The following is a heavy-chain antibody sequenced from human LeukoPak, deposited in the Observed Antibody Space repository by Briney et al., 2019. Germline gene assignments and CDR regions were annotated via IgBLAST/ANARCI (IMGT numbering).Heavy chain of an antibody. D-gene: IGHD1-26*01. CDR2: IYYSGST. CDR1: GGSISSSSYY. V-gene: IGHV4-39*01. CDR3: ASSGSYRLAFDI. J-gene: IGHJ3*02. Sequence: SETLSLTCTASGGSISSSSYYWGWIRQPPGKGLEWIGSIYYSGSTYYNPSLKSRVTISVDTSKNQFSLKLSSVTAADTAVYYCASSGSYRLAFDIWGQGTMVTVSS.